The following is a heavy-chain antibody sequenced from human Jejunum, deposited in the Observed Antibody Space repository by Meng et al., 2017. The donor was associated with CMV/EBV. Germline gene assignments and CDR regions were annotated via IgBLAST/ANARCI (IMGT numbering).Heavy chain of an antibody. Sequence: VQLVQSGAEVKKPGASVKISCKASGYTFSDYYLHWVRPAPGQGLEWVGWISPYNGNTDSAQKIQGRVTMTTDTSTSTVYLELKNLKSDDTAIYYCARDSSDDYFDYWGQGTLVTVSS. J-gene: IGHJ4*02. V-gene: IGHV1-18*04. CDR3: ARDSSDDYFDY. CDR2: ISPYNGNT. CDR1: GYTFSDYY. D-gene: IGHD2-21*02.